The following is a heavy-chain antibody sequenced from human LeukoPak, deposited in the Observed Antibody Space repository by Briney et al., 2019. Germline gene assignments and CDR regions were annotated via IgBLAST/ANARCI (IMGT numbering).Heavy chain of an antibody. J-gene: IGHJ4*02. Sequence: GGSLRLSCAASGFTFSSFGMNWVRQAPGKGLEWVSSISSSSSYIYYADSVKGRFTISRDNAKNSLYLQMNSLRAEDTAVYYCARDRRYCTNGVCYTGFDYWGQGTLVTVSS. V-gene: IGHV3-21*01. D-gene: IGHD2-8*01. CDR1: GFTFSSFG. CDR3: ARDRRYCTNGVCYTGFDY. CDR2: ISSSSSYI.